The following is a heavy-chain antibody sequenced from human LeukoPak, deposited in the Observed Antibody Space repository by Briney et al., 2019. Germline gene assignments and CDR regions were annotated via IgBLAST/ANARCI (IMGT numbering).Heavy chain of an antibody. CDR1: GGSFSGYY. V-gene: IGHV4-34*01. J-gene: IGHJ6*03. Sequence: SETLSLTCAVYGGSFSGYYWSWIRQPPGKGLEWIGEINHSGSTNYNLSLKSRVTISVDTSKNHFSLKLSSVTAADTAVYYCARLTSYSYYYMDVWGKGTTVTVSS. CDR2: INHSGST. CDR3: ARLTSYSYYYMDV.